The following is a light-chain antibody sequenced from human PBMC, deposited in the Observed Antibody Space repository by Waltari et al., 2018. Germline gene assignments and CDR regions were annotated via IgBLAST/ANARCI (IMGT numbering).Light chain of an antibody. CDR1: RSDVGGYNH. J-gene: IGLJ1*01. V-gene: IGLV2-8*01. Sequence: QSALTQPPSASGSPGQSVTISSTGTRSDVGGYNHVSWYQHHPGKVPKRMIFDVSKRPSGVPDRFSGSKSGNTASLTVSGLQAEDEADYYCSSYAGTNNRYVFGTGTKVTVL. CDR3: SSYAGTNNRYV. CDR2: DVS.